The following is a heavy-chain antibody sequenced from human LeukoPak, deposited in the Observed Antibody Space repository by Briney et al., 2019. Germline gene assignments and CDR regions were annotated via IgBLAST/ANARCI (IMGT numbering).Heavy chain of an antibody. CDR2: INSDGSST. CDR1: GFTFSSYW. J-gene: IGHJ6*02. Sequence: GGSLRLSCAASGFTFSSYWMHWVRQAPGKGLVWVSRINSDGSSTSYADSVKGRFTISRDNAKNSLYLQMNSLRAEDTAVYYCARDGRTGSYYYYGMDVWGQGTTVTVSS. D-gene: IGHD3-10*01. V-gene: IGHV3-74*01. CDR3: ARDGRTGSYYYYGMDV.